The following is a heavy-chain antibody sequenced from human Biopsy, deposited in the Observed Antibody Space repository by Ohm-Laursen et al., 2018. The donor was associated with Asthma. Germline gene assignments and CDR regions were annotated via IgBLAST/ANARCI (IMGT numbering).Heavy chain of an antibody. CDR1: GYTFSSFG. CDR3: ARGYSGSDRIVYYYSGLEV. Sequence: SSVKVSCKASGYTFSSFGISWVRQAPGQGLEWMGGLIPVLGTPDHAQMFEGRVTITADESTSTAYMELSSLSSEDTAVYYCARGYSGSDRIVYYYSGLEVWGQGTTVTVSS. V-gene: IGHV1-69*01. J-gene: IGHJ6*02. D-gene: IGHD5-12*01. CDR2: LIPVLGTP.